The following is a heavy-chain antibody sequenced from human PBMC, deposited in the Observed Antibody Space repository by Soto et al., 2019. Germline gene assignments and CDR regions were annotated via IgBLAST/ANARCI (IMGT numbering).Heavy chain of an antibody. CDR3: ASSWGSDDFDL. J-gene: IGHJ3*01. V-gene: IGHV3-48*01. CDR1: GFTFSSYG. Sequence: GGSLRLSCAASGFTFSSYGMNWVRQAPGKGLEWVSYISSSSSTIYYADSVKGRFTISRDNAKNSLYLQMNSLRVEDTAMYYCASSWGSDDFDLWGQGTMVTVAS. D-gene: IGHD7-27*01. CDR2: ISSSSSTI.